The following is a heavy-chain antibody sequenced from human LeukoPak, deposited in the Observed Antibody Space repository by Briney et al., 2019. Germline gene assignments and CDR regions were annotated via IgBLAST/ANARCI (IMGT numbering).Heavy chain of an antibody. V-gene: IGHV3-21*01. J-gene: IGHJ2*01. CDR1: ESTFSSSP. Sequence: GGSLRLSCTASESTFSSSPMSWVRQAPGRGLEWISSISSSGSLIYYADSLKGRITVSRDNAKNSLYVQMNSLRAEDTAVYYCAKIGVSGQWYFDLWGRGTLVTVSS. CDR2: ISSSGSLI. D-gene: IGHD5/OR15-5a*01. CDR3: AKIGVSGQWYFDL.